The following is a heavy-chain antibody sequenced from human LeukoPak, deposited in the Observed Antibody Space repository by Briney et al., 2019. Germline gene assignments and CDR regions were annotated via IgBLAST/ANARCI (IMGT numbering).Heavy chain of an antibody. J-gene: IGHJ5*02. V-gene: IGHV4-61*01. Sequence: PSETLSLTCTVSGGSVSSGSYYWRWIRQPPGKGLEWIGYIYYSGSTNYNPSLKSRVTISVDTSKNQFSLKLSSVTAADTAVYYCARDRRTITSKTFDPWGQGTLVTVSS. CDR3: ARDRRTITSKTFDP. CDR2: IYYSGST. CDR1: GGSVSSGSYY. D-gene: IGHD3-10*01.